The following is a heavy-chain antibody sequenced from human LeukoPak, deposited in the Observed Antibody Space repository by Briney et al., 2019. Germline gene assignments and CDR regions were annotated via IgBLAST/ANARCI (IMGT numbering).Heavy chain of an antibody. D-gene: IGHD2-15*01. Sequence: ASVKVSCKASGYTFTGYYMHWVRQAPGQGLEWMGWINSNSGGTNYAQKFQGRVTMTEDTSTDTAYMELSSLRSEDTAVYYCATRYCSGGSCPNYYYYYINVWGKGTTVTISS. CDR1: GYTFTGYY. CDR2: INSNSGGT. V-gene: IGHV1-2*02. J-gene: IGHJ6*03. CDR3: ATRYCSGGSCPNYYYYYINV.